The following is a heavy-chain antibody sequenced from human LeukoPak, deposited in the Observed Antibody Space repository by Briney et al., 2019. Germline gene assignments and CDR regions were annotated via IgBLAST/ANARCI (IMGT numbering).Heavy chain of an antibody. Sequence: GGSLRLSCVASGFTFSSYGMHWVRQAPGKGLEWVSYISSSTTIYYADSVKGRFTISRDNAKNSLYLQMNSLRAEDTAVYYCAELGITMIGGVWGKGTTVTISS. CDR2: ISSSTTI. CDR1: GFTFSSYG. V-gene: IGHV3-48*01. CDR3: AELGITMIGGV. J-gene: IGHJ6*04. D-gene: IGHD3-10*02.